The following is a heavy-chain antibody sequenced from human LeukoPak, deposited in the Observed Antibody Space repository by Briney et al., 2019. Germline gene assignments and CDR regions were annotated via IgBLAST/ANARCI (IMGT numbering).Heavy chain of an antibody. Sequence: PGGSLRLSCAASGFTFSSYGMHWVRQAPGKGLEWVAFIRYDGSNKYYADSVKGRFTISRDNSKNTLYLQMNSLRAEDTAMYYCVRDNPRCCGVVPANIDDYWGQGTLVTVSS. J-gene: IGHJ4*02. CDR3: VRDNPRCCGVVPANIDDY. D-gene: IGHD2-15*01. CDR2: IRYDGSNK. CDR1: GFTFSSYG. V-gene: IGHV3-30*02.